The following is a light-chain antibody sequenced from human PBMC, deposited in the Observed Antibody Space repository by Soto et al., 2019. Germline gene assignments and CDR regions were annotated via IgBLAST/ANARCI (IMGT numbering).Light chain of an antibody. CDR2: EVS. CDR3: SSYAGSDNLI. CDR1: SRDVGIYNS. J-gene: IGLJ2*01. V-gene: IGLV2-8*01. Sequence: QSALTQPPSASGSPGQSVTISCTATSRDVGIYNSVSWYQQHPGKAPKLIIYEVSKRPSGVPDRFSGSKSGNTASLTVSASQAEDEADYYCSSYAGSDNLIFGGGTKLTVL.